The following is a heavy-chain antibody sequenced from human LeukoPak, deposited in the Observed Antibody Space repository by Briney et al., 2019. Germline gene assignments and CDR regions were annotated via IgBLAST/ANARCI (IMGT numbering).Heavy chain of an antibody. V-gene: IGHV3-30*03. Sequence: PGGSLRLSCAASGFTFSSYGMHWVRQAPGKGLEWVAVISSDGVSKYYTDSVKGRFTISRDNSKNTLYLQMNSLRAEDTAVYYCARGDSKLFYWGQGTLVTVSS. CDR3: ARGDSKLFY. J-gene: IGHJ4*02. D-gene: IGHD2-15*01. CDR2: ISSDGVSK. CDR1: GFTFSSYG.